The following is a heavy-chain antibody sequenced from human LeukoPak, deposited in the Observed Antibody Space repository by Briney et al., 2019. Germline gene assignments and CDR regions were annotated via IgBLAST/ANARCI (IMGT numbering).Heavy chain of an antibody. Sequence: GGSLRLSCVASGFTFSAYGLHWVRQTPGKGLEWVAIISDDGSHKYYADSVKGRFTISRDNSKNTLYLQMSSLRAEDTAVYYCANVDAGDYWGQGTLVTVSS. D-gene: IGHD5-12*01. CDR1: GFTFSAYG. J-gene: IGHJ4*02. V-gene: IGHV3-30*18. CDR2: ISDDGSHK. CDR3: ANVDAGDY.